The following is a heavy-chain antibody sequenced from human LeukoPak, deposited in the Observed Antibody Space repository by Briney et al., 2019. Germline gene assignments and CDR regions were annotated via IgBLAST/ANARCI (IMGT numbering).Heavy chain of an antibody. Sequence: SGTLSLTCEVSGGSITQTIYWTWVRQPPGKGLEWIGEVNLQGSTNYNPSLMGRVAISVDTSENHVSLQLTSVTAADTAVYYCARERGPYRPLDYSGQGTLVTVS. CDR2: VNLQGST. CDR1: GGSITQTIY. CDR3: ARERGPYRPLDY. V-gene: IGHV4-4*02. J-gene: IGHJ4*02.